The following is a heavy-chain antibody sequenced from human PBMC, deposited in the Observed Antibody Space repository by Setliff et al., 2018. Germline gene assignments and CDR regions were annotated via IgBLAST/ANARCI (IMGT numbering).Heavy chain of an antibody. Sequence: QPGGSLRLSCAASGFTFSSFWMSWVRQAPGRGLEWVANINQAGSAKYYVDSVKGRFTISRDNAKNSLYLQMDSLRAEDTAIYYCVKDVVGYSSTWPRRDYFDCWGQGTLVTVSS. CDR1: GFTFSSFW. CDR3: VKDVVGYSSTWPRRDYFDC. D-gene: IGHD6-13*01. J-gene: IGHJ4*02. CDR2: INQAGSAK. V-gene: IGHV3-7*03.